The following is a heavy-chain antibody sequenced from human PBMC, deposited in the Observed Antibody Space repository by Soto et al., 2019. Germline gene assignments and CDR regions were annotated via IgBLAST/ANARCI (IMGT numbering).Heavy chain of an antibody. CDR1: GGSISSYY. CDR2: IYYSGST. D-gene: IGHD1-1*01. J-gene: IGHJ4*02. CDR3: ARLEELRYYFDY. V-gene: IGHV4-59*01. Sequence: SETLSLTCTVSGGSISSYYWSWIRQPPGKGLEWIGYIYYSGSTNYNPSLKSRVTISVDTSKNQFSLKLSSVTAADTAVYYCARLEELRYYFDYWGQGTLVTVS.